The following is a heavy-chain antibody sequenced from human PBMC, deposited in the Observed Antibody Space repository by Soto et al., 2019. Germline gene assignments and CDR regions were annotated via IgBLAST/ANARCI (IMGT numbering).Heavy chain of an antibody. CDR2: VYYSGST. CDR1: GGSISSSSYY. Sequence: SETLSLTCTVSGGSISSSSYYGGWIRQPPGKGLEWIGSVYYSGSTYYNPSLKSRVTISVDTSKNQFSLKLSSVTAADTAVYYCARGLELRGFAGRQYGMDVWGQGTTVTVSS. D-gene: IGHD1-7*01. J-gene: IGHJ6*02. V-gene: IGHV4-39*01. CDR3: ARGLELRGFAGRQYGMDV.